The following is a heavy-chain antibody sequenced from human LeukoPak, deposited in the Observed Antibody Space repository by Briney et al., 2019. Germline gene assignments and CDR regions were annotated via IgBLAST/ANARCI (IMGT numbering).Heavy chain of an antibody. CDR3: ARLWNGSSSLDY. V-gene: IGHV4-39*01. CDR1: GGSINSSSYY. CDR2: IYYSGST. Sequence: SETLSLTCTVSGGSINSSSYYWGWIRQPPGKGLEWIGSIYYSGSTYYNPSLKSRVTISVDTSKNQFSLKLSSVTAADTAVYYCARLWNGSSSLDYWGQGTLVTVSS. D-gene: IGHD6-13*01. J-gene: IGHJ4*02.